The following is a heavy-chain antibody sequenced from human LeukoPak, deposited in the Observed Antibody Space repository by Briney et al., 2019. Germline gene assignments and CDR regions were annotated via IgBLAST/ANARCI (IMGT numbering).Heavy chain of an antibody. CDR3: TQDLFRIGSVGSNFYMDI. J-gene: IGHJ6*03. CDR2: INGVGDRA. CDR1: TISLATHS. D-gene: IGHD2/OR15-2a*01. V-gene: IGHV3-23*01. Sequence: GGSLRLSCVVATISLATHSPRWVRQAPGKGLEWVSGINGVGDRADYADSVRGRFIISRDISKNTLYLQMYSLRVDDTAVYYCTQDLFRIGSVGSNFYMDIWGKGTTVVVSS.